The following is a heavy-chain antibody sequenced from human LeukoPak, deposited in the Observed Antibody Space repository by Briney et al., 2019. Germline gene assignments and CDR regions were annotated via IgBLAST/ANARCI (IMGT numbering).Heavy chain of an antibody. D-gene: IGHD1-14*01. J-gene: IGHJ5*02. CDR3: ARDKRSTAGNWFDP. CDR1: GYTFTDYY. V-gene: IGHV1-2*06. CDR2: INPNSGGT. Sequence: GASVKVSCKASGYTFTDYYIHWVRQAPGQGLEWMGRINPNSGGTNYAQRVQCRVTVTRDTSISTAYMELSTPRSDDAAVYYCARDKRSTAGNWFDPWGQGTLVTVSS.